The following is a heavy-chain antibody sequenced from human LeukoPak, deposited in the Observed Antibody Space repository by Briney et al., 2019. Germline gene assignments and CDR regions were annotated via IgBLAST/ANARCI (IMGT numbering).Heavy chain of an antibody. J-gene: IGHJ4*02. CDR3: AKVGDSSSLAF. Sequence: PGGSLRLSCATSGFMFSDSAFHWVRQAPGRGLQWVALISRGGSCILYADSVKGRFTISRDNSKNTLYLQMNSLRIDDTAVYYCAKVGDSSSLAFWGQGTLVTVSS. CDR1: GFMFSDSA. V-gene: IGHV3-30*18. CDR2: ISRGGSCI. D-gene: IGHD6-13*01.